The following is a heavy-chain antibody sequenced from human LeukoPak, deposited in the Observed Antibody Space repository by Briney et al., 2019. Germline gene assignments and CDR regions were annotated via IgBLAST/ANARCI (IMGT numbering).Heavy chain of an antibody. V-gene: IGHV1-8*01. J-gene: IGHJ4*02. CDR1: GYTFTSYD. D-gene: IGHD3-16*02. CDR3: ARGLQLSPDY. Sequence: ASVKVSCKASGYTFTSYDMNWVRQATGQGLEWMGWMNPNSGNTGYAQKFQGRVTMTRNTSISTAYMEPSSLRSEDTAVYSCARGLQLSPDYWGQGTLVTVSS. CDR2: MNPNSGNT.